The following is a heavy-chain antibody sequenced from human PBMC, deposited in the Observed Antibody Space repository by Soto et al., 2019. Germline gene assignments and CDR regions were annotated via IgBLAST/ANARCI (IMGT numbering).Heavy chain of an antibody. J-gene: IGHJ4*02. V-gene: IGHV3-23*01. D-gene: IGHD6-19*01. CDR1: GFSFSNHA. CDR2: IIDDGGRA. Sequence: EVQLLESGGGLAQPGGSVRLSCSASGFSFSNHAMSWVRQAPGQGLEWVSAIIDDGGRAYYADSVEGQFTISSDNYRNTLSLQMNSLSAEDTTLYYFARDEMEQWLVWGYLDYWGQGTEVTVSS. CDR3: ARDEMEQWLVWGYLDY.